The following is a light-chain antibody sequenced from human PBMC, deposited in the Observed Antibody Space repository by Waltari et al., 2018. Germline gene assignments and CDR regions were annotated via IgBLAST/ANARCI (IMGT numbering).Light chain of an antibody. CDR1: QSLLHSNGYTY. CDR2: LGS. Sequence: DIVMTQTPLSLPVTPGEPASISCRSSQSLLHSNGYTYLYWYLQKLGQSPQLLIYLGSNRASGVPDRFSGSGSGTDFTLKISRVEADDVGVYYCMQDIQPPYSFGQGTKVEIK. V-gene: IGKV2-28*01. CDR3: MQDIQPPYS. J-gene: IGKJ2*03.